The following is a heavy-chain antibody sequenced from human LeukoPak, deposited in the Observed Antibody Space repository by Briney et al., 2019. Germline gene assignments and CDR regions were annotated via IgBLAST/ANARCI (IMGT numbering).Heavy chain of an antibody. CDR2: IYYSGNT. Sequence: PSETLSLTCSVSGDPITSHYWSWIRQPPGKGLEWIGNIYYSGNTNYNPSLKGRVTLSVDTSKNQFSLKLNSVTEADTAVYYCAREVRSGNYYGIDYWGQGTLVTVSS. J-gene: IGHJ4*02. V-gene: IGHV4-59*11. CDR3: AREVRSGNYYGIDY. CDR1: GDPITSHY. D-gene: IGHD3-22*01.